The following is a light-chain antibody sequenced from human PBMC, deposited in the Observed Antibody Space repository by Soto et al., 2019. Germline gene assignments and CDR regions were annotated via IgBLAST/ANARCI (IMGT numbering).Light chain of an antibody. CDR1: QSVSSSY. CDR2: GAS. V-gene: IGKV3-20*01. J-gene: IGKJ1*01. CDR3: QLYGSSTWT. Sequence: EIVLTQSPGTLSLSPGERATLSCRASQSVSSSYLAWYQQKPGQTPRLLIYGASSRATGIPDRFSGSGSGTDFTLTISRLEPEDFAVYYCQLYGSSTWTFGQGTNMEIK.